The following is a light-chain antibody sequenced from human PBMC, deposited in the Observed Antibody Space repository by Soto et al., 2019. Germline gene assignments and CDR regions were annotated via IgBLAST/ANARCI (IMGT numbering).Light chain of an antibody. V-gene: IGKV3-20*01. Sequence: IGSTQSPGTLSLSPGERATLSCRASQSVSSSYLAWYQQKPGQAPRLLIYGASSRATGIPDRFSGSGSGTDFTLTISRLEPEDFAVYYCQQYGSSPWTFGQGTKVDIK. CDR3: QQYGSSPWT. CDR1: QSVSSSY. J-gene: IGKJ1*01. CDR2: GAS.